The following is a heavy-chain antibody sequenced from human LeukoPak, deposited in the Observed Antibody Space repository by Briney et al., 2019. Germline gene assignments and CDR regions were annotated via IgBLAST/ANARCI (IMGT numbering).Heavy chain of an antibody. Sequence: GRSLRLSCAASGFTFRNYAMSWVRQAPGKGLEWVSAISDGGTSTFYADSVKGRFTISRDNSYNTLYPQMNTLRAEDTAIYYCAKDRGKAAAGWLDPWGQGTLVTVSS. CDR1: GFTFRNYA. CDR3: AKDRGKAAAGWLDP. J-gene: IGHJ5*02. D-gene: IGHD6-13*01. V-gene: IGHV3-23*01. CDR2: ISDGGTST.